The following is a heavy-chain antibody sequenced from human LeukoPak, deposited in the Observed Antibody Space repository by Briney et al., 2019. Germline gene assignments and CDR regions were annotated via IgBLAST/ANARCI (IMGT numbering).Heavy chain of an antibody. Sequence: SGGSLRLSCAASGFTFDDYGMSWVRQAPGKGLEWVSGINWNGGSTGYADPVKGRFTISRDNAKNSLYLQMNSLRAEDTALYYCARDRYCSGGSCYTERYFDYWGQGTLVTVSS. CDR3: ARDRYCSGGSCYTERYFDY. CDR1: GFTFDDYG. J-gene: IGHJ4*02. V-gene: IGHV3-20*04. D-gene: IGHD2-15*01. CDR2: INWNGGST.